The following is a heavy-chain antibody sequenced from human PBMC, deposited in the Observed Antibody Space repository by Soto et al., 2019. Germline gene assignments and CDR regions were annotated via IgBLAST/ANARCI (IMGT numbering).Heavy chain of an antibody. V-gene: IGHV3-74*01. CDR1: GFTFSGSW. CDR2: INGDGSGT. D-gene: IGHD6-13*01. J-gene: IGHJ6*02. CDR3: ARGGLQHALDV. Sequence: EVQLVESGGGLVQPGGSLRLSCAASGFTFSGSWMHWVRQAPGKGLVWVSRINGDGSGTSYADFVKGRSTISRDDAKNTLFLQMNSLRAEDTAVYYCARGGLQHALDVWGQGSTVTVSS.